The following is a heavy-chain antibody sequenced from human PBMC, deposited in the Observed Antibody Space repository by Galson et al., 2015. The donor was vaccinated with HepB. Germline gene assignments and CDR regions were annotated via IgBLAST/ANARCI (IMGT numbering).Heavy chain of an antibody. D-gene: IGHD2-15*01. V-gene: IGHV1-69*04. J-gene: IGHJ6*02. CDR3: ARGTIVVVVAATGADYYYYGMDV. Sequence: SVKVSCKASGGTFSSYAISWVRQAPGQGLEWMGRIIPILGIANYAQKFQGRVTITADKSTSTAYMELSSLRSEDTAVYYRARGTIVVVVAATGADYYYYGMDVWGQGTTVTVSS. CDR2: IIPILGIA. CDR1: GGTFSSYA.